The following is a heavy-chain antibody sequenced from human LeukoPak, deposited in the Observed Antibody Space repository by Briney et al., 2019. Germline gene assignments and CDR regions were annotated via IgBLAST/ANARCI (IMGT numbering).Heavy chain of an antibody. CDR1: GFTFDDYA. J-gene: IGHJ4*02. CDR2: ISWNSVNI. CDR3: AKVPYVLGSNTASFDY. Sequence: GGSLRLSCAASGFTFDDYAMHWVRQAPGKGLEWVSGISWNSVNIGYADSVKGRFSISRDNAKNSLYLQMNSLRVEDTALYYCAKVPYVLGSNTASFDYWGQGTLVAVPS. V-gene: IGHV3-9*01. D-gene: IGHD3-10*01.